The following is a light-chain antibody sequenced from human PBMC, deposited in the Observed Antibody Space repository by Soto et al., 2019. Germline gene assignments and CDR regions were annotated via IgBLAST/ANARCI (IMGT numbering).Light chain of an antibody. Sequence: DIVMTQSPLSLSVTPGEPASISCRSKHSLLHGNGYNYLYWYLQRPGQPPQLLMYEVSNRFSGVPERFSGSGSGTDFTLEISRVEAEDVGLYSCLQTKQLPLTFGHGTKVDIK. CDR3: LQTKQLPLT. CDR1: HSLLHGNGYNY. J-gene: IGKJ1*01. CDR2: EVS. V-gene: IGKV2D-29*01.